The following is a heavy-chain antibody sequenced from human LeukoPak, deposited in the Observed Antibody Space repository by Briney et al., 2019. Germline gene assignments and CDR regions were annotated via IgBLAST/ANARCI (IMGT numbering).Heavy chain of an antibody. Sequence: SQTLSLTCTVSGCSISSGGYYWSWIRQHPGKGLEWIGYIYYSGSTYYNPSLKSRVTISVDTSKNQFSLKLSSVTAADTAVYYCARRGYSQTYFDYWGQGTLVTVSS. J-gene: IGHJ4*02. CDR1: GCSISSGGYY. CDR3: ARRGYSQTYFDY. V-gene: IGHV4-31*03. CDR2: IYYSGST. D-gene: IGHD6-13*01.